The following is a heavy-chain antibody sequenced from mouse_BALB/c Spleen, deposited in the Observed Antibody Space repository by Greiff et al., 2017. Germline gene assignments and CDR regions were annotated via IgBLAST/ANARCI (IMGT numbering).Heavy chain of an antibody. CDR1: GYTFTSYW. CDR2: IYPGDGDT. V-gene: IGHV1-87*01. J-gene: IGHJ4*01. D-gene: IGHD1-1*01. Sequence: VKLMESGAELARPGASVKLSCKASGYTFTSYWMQWVKQRPGQGLEWIGAIYPGDGDTRYTQKFKGTATLTADKSSSTAYMQLSSLASEDSAVYYCARSPSYGSSPYAMDYWGQGTSVTVSS. CDR3: ARSPSYGSSPYAMDY.